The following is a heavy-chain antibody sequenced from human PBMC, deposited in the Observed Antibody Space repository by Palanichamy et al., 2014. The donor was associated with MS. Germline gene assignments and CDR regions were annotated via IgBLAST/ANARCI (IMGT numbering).Heavy chain of an antibody. CDR3: AKGGDYYGSGSRLPFIWFDP. J-gene: IGHJ5*02. CDR2: IIPIFETT. Sequence: QVQLEQSGAEVKQPGSSVKVSCKVTGGTFSSRAISWVRQAPGQGLEWMGGIIPIFETTNYAQNFKGRLTFTADHSTRTAYMELNSLRNEDTAIYYCAKGGDYYGSGSRLPFIWFDPWGQGTLVTVSS. CDR1: GGTFSSRA. V-gene: IGHV1-69*01. D-gene: IGHD3-10*01.